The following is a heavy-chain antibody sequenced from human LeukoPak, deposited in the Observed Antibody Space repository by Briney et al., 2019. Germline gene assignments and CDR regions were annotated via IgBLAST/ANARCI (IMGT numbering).Heavy chain of an antibody. Sequence: PGGSLRLSCAASGFIFSDYYMSWTRQAPGKGLEWVSYISSSGSTMYYTDSVKGRSTISRDNAKDSLYLQMNSLRAEDTAVYYCARDPGSGYEEHFDYWGQGTLVSVSS. CDR2: ISSSGSTM. J-gene: IGHJ4*02. CDR1: GFIFSDYY. D-gene: IGHD5-12*01. V-gene: IGHV3-11*01. CDR3: ARDPGSGYEEHFDY.